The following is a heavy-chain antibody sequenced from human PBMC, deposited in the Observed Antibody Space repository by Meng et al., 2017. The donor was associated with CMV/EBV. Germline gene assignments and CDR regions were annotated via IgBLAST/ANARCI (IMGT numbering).Heavy chain of an antibody. Sequence: GGSLRLSCAASGFTFSSYEMNWVRQAPGKGLEWVSYISSSGSTIYYADSVKGRFTISRDNAKNSLYLQMNSLRAEDTAVYYCARGRRGCSSTSCYKYFDYWGQGTLVTDSS. J-gene: IGHJ4*02. D-gene: IGHD2-2*02. CDR2: ISSSGSTI. CDR1: GFTFSSYE. V-gene: IGHV3-48*03. CDR3: ARGRRGCSSTSCYKYFDY.